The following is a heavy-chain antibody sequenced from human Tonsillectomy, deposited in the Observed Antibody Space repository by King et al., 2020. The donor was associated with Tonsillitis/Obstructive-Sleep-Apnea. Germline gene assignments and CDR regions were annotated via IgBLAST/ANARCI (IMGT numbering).Heavy chain of an antibody. CDR2: IYSGGST. Sequence: VQLVGSGGGLVQPGGSLRLSCSASGFTVSSNFISWVRQAPGKGLEGVSVIYSGGSTYYADSVKGRFTISRDNSKNTLYLQMNSLRAEDTAVYYCARIEKTNRYFDLWGRGTLVTVSS. CDR3: ARIEKTNRYFDL. V-gene: IGHV3-66*01. CDR1: GFTVSSNF. D-gene: IGHD2-8*01. J-gene: IGHJ2*01.